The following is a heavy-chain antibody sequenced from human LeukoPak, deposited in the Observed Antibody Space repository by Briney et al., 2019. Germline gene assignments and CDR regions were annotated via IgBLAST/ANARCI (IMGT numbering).Heavy chain of an antibody. CDR3: AKDKEGTNYYYYGVDV. CDR2: IRYDGSNK. CDR1: GSTFSTYG. D-gene: IGHD1-14*01. J-gene: IGHJ6*02. Sequence: PGGSLRLSCTASGSTFSTYGMHWVRQAPGKGLEWVAFIRYDGSNKYYADSVKGRFTISRDNSKNMVYLQMNSLRPEDTAVYYCAKDKEGTNYYYYGVDVWGQGTTVTVSS. V-gene: IGHV3-30*02.